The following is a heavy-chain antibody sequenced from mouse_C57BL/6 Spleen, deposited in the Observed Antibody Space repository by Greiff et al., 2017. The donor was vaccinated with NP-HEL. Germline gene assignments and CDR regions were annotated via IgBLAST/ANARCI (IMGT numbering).Heavy chain of an antibody. V-gene: IGHV1-69*01. CDR2: IDPSDSYT. CDR1: DYTFTSYW. Sequence: QVQLQQPGAELVMPGASVKLSCKASDYTFTSYWMHWVKQRPGQGLEWIGEIDPSDSYTNYNQKFKGKSTLTVDKSSSTAYMQLSSLTSEDSAVYYGARWEAYYSNYEAYWGQGTLVTVSA. CDR3: ARWEAYYSNYEAY. J-gene: IGHJ3*01. D-gene: IGHD2-5*01.